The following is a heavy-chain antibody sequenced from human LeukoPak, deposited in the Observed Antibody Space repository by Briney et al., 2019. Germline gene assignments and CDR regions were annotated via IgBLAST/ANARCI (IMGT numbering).Heavy chain of an antibody. CDR2: ISISSSYI. Sequence: GRTLRLSCAPSVFTFSRYSMNWGRQSPGHRLECVSSISISSSYISYADSVKGRFTISRDNAKNSLYLQMNSLRAEDTAVYYCARDPGTLSIAAAGTELDYWGQGTLVTVSS. D-gene: IGHD6-13*01. V-gene: IGHV3-21*01. J-gene: IGHJ4*02. CDR3: ARDPGTLSIAAAGTELDY. CDR1: VFTFSRYS.